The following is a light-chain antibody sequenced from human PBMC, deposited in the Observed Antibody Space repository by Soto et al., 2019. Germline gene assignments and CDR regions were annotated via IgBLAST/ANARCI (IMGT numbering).Light chain of an antibody. Sequence: DIQMTQSPSTLSASVGDRVIITCRASQSISTWLAWYQQKPGKAPKLLIYDASSLESGVPSRFSGSGSGTECTLTISSLQPDDFATDFCQQYHTYATWTFGQGTKVEVK. V-gene: IGKV1-5*01. CDR1: QSISTW. J-gene: IGKJ1*01. CDR3: QQYHTYATWT. CDR2: DAS.